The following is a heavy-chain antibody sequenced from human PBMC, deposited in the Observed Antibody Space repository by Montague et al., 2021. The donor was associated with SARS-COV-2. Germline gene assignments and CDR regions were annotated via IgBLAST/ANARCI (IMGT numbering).Heavy chain of an antibody. V-gene: IGHV3-23*01. Sequence: SLRLSCAASGFTFSKHAMNWVRQAPGKGLQWLSTISANGRSTYYGDSVRGRFAVSRDNSGNTLYLQMSNLRVEDTAIYYCTKDDSSSEYGGDYWGQGTLVTVSS. CDR2: ISANGRST. CDR3: TKDDSSSEYGGDY. CDR1: GFTFSKHA. D-gene: IGHD4/OR15-4a*01. J-gene: IGHJ4*02.